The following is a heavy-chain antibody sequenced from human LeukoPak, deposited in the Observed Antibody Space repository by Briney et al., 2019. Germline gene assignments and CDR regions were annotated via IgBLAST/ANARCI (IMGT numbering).Heavy chain of an antibody. Sequence: GGSLRLSCAGSGFNFSSFVMTWVRQAPGKGLEWVSSISASGRSTYYADSVKGRFTISRDNSKNTLYLQMNSLRAEDTAVYYCARNRRDGYRGDYWGQGTLVTVSS. J-gene: IGHJ4*02. D-gene: IGHD5-24*01. CDR1: GFNFSSFV. CDR2: ISASGRST. V-gene: IGHV3-23*01. CDR3: ARNRRDGYRGDY.